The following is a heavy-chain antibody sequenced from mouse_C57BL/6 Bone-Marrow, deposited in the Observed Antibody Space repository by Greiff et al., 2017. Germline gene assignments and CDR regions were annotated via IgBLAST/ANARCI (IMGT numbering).Heavy chain of an antibody. V-gene: IGHV5-9-1*02. Sequence: EVQLVESGAGLVKPGGSLKLSCAASGFTFSSYAMSWVRQTPEKRLEWVAYISSGGDYIYYADTVKGRFTISRDNARNTLYLQMSSLKSEDTAMYYCTRVGNDYDDYAMDYWGQGTSVTVSS. D-gene: IGHD2-4*01. CDR2: ISSGGDYI. CDR1: GFTFSSYA. J-gene: IGHJ4*01. CDR3: TRVGNDYDDYAMDY.